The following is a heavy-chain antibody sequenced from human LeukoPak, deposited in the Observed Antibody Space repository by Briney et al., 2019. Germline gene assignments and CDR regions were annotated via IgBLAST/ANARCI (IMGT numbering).Heavy chain of an antibody. CDR3: VGLGGATGQYFHH. CDR2: ISNSGDST. V-gene: IGHV3-48*03. CDR1: GFTFSSYE. Sequence: GGSLRLSCAASGFTFSSYEMNWVREAPGKGLEWVSYISNSGDSTYYAGSVKGRFPISRENAEKSLYLQMNSLRAEDTAVYYCVGLGGATGQYFHHWGQGTRVTVSS. D-gene: IGHD1-26*01. J-gene: IGHJ1*01.